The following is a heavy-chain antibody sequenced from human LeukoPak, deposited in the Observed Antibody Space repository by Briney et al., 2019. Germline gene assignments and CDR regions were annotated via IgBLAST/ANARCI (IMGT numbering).Heavy chain of an antibody. CDR2: INWNGCST. V-gene: IGHV3-20*04. CDR1: GFTFDDYG. J-gene: IGHJ3*02. D-gene: IGHD4-23*01. Sequence: PGGSLRLSGASAGFTFDDYGMSWGRQAPGKGLEWVSGINWNGCSTGYADSVKGRFTISRDNAKNSLYLQMNSLRAEDTALYYCARALEDYGGTPGGAFDIWGQGTMVTVSS. CDR3: ARALEDYGGTPGGAFDI.